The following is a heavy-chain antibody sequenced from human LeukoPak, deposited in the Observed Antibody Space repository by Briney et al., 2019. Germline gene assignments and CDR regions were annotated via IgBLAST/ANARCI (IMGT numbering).Heavy chain of an antibody. J-gene: IGHJ4*02. Sequence: GGSLRLSCVASGFKFSDYYMNWIRQAPGKGLEWVSYISSSGSTIYYADSVKGRFTISRDNARNSLFLQVSSLRAEDTAVYFCARDLAERRNSWGQGTLVTVSS. CDR3: ARDLAERRNS. CDR1: GFKFSDYY. V-gene: IGHV3-11*01. CDR2: ISSSGSTI. D-gene: IGHD1-1*01.